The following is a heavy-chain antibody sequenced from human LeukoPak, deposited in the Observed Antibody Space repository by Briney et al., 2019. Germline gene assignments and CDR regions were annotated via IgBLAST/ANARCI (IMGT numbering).Heavy chain of an antibody. CDR3: ATGPMVRGVPFDY. J-gene: IGHJ4*02. V-gene: IGHV4-59*01. Sequence: SETLSLTCTVSGGSISSYYWSWIRQPPGKGLEWIGYIYYSGSTNYNPSLKSRVTISVDTSKNQFSLKLSSVTAADTAVYYCATGPMVRGVPFDYWGQGTLVTVSS. D-gene: IGHD3-10*01. CDR2: IYYSGST. CDR1: GGSISSYY.